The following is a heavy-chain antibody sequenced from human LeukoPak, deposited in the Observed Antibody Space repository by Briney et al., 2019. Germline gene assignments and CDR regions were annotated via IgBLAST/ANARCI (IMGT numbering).Heavy chain of an antibody. V-gene: IGHV3-48*03. CDR1: GFTFSNYE. D-gene: IGHD5-18*01. J-gene: IGHJ4*02. Sequence: PGGSLRLSCAASGFTFSNYELNWVRQAPGKGLEWVSYISSSGRNIYYADSVNGRFTISRGNAKNSLYLQMNSLRAEDTAVYYCARDPVQLWSKDYWGQGTLVTVSS. CDR2: ISSSGRNI. CDR3: ARDPVQLWSKDY.